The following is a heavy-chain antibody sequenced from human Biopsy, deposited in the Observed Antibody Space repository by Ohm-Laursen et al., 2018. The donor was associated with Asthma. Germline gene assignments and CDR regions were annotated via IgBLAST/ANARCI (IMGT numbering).Heavy chain of an antibody. CDR1: GFTFSSYS. Sequence: SLRLSCAASGFTFSSYSMNWVRQAPGKGLEWVSYISSSSSTIYYADSVKGRFTISRDNAKNSLYLQMNSLRDEDTAVYCCARDAGYCGGDCYSLLEYYYYYYGMDVWGQGTTVTVSS. V-gene: IGHV3-48*02. J-gene: IGHJ6*02. D-gene: IGHD2-21*02. CDR3: ARDAGYCGGDCYSLLEYYYYYYGMDV. CDR2: ISSSSSTI.